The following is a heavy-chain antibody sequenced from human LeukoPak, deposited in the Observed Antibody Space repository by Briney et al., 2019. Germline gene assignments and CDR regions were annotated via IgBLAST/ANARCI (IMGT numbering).Heavy chain of an antibody. CDR2: IYSSGST. J-gene: IGHJ4*02. CDR1: GGSISSGTNY. Sequence: SETLSLTCTVSGGSISSGTNYWSWIRQPAGKGLEWIGRIYSSGSTNYNPSLKSRVTMSVDTSKNQFSLRLSSVTAADTAVYYCARVLPRRYFDWLSYISYFSHFDYWGQGTLVTVSS. D-gene: IGHD3-9*01. CDR3: ARVLPRRYFDWLSYISYFSHFDY. V-gene: IGHV4-61*02.